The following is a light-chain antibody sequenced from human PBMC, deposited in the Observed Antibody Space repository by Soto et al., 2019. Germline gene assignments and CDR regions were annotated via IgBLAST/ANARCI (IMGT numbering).Light chain of an antibody. CDR2: DAS. V-gene: IGKV1-33*01. J-gene: IGKJ4*01. Sequence: DIQMTQSPSSLSASVGDRVTITCRASQDISNYLNWYQQKPGKAPKLLIYDASNLETGVPSRFSGSGSGTDFTFTISSLQPEDIATYYCQQYDNLLLLTFGGGTKVEIK. CDR3: QQYDNLLLLT. CDR1: QDISNY.